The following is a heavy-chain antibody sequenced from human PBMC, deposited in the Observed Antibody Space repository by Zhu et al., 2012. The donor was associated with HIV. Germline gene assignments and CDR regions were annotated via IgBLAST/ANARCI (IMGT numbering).Heavy chain of an antibody. CDR1: GYSISSGYY. V-gene: IGHV4-38-2*01. CDR2: IYYSGST. CDR3: ARALEPVAGAYYFDY. D-gene: IGHD6-19*01. Sequence: QVQLQESGPGLVKPSETLSLTCAVSGYSISSGYYWGWIRQPPGKGLEWIGRIYYSGSTYYNPSLKSRVTISVDTSKNQFSLKLSSVTATDTAVYCCARALEPVAGAYYFDYWGQGTLVTVSS. J-gene: IGHJ4*02.